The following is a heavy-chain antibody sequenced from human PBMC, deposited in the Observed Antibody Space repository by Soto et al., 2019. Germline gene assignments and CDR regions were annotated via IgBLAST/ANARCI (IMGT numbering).Heavy chain of an antibody. D-gene: IGHD3-16*01. CDR3: ARYFYTWTGLDY. CDR2: IYYTGNA. J-gene: IGHJ4*02. CDR1: GVSINSGGFD. V-gene: IGHV4-39*02. Sequence: SASLSLTGTFSGVSINSGGFDWFWILQPPGKVLEWIWTIYYTGNAYYNAALYSRVTISLDTSKNHFSLELSSVTAADTAVYYCARYFYTWTGLDYWGQGALVTVSS.